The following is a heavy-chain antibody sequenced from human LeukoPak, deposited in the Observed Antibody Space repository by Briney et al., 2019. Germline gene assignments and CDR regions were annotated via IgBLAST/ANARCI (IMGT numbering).Heavy chain of an antibody. CDR1: GYTFTGYY. CDR3: ARPNSRGYYYFSSNRSAMYY. J-gene: IGHJ4*02. D-gene: IGHD3-22*01. V-gene: IGHV1-2*02. CDR2: INPNSGGT. Sequence: GASVRVSCTASGYTFTGYYMHWVRQAPGQGLEWMGWINPNSGGTNYAQKFQGRVTMTRDTSISTAYMELSRLRSDDTAVYYCARPNSRGYYYFSSNRSAMYYWGQGTLVTVSS.